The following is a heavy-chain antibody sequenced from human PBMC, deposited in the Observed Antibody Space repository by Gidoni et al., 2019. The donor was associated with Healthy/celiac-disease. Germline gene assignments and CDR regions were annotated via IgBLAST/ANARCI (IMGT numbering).Heavy chain of an antibody. D-gene: IGHD3-10*01. CDR3: ARRYYGSGSYGDP. CDR1: GGTLSSYA. CDR2: IIPIFGTA. J-gene: IGHJ5*02. Sequence: QVQLVQSGAEVKKPGSSVKVSCKASGGTLSSYAISWVRQAPGQWLEWMGGIIPIFGTASYAQKFQGRVTITADESTSTAYMELSSLRSEDTAVYYCARRYYGSGSYGDPWGQGTLVTVSS. V-gene: IGHV1-69*01.